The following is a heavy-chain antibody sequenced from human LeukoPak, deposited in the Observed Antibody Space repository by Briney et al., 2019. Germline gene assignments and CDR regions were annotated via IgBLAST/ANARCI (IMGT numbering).Heavy chain of an antibody. CDR3: ARVSVAGTPDRDYFDY. Sequence: ASVKVSCKASGYTLTDYYMHWVRQAPGQGLEWMGWISPNSGGTNYAQNFQVRVTMTRDTSISTAYMELSSLRSDDTAVYYCARVSVAGTPDRDYFDYWGQGTLVTVSS. D-gene: IGHD6-19*01. CDR2: ISPNSGGT. V-gene: IGHV1-2*02. CDR1: GYTLTDYY. J-gene: IGHJ4*02.